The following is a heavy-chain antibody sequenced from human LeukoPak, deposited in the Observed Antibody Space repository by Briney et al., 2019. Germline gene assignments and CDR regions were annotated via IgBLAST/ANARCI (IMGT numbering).Heavy chain of an antibody. Sequence: ASVKVSCKASGYTFTGYYMHWVRQAPGQGLEWMGRINPNSGGTNYAQKFQGRVTMTRDTSISTAYMELSRLRSDDTAVYYCAREIVVVPAATYTGSDYWGQGTLVTVSS. V-gene: IGHV1-2*06. CDR1: GYTFTGYY. J-gene: IGHJ4*02. D-gene: IGHD2-2*01. CDR3: AREIVVVPAATYTGSDY. CDR2: INPNSGGT.